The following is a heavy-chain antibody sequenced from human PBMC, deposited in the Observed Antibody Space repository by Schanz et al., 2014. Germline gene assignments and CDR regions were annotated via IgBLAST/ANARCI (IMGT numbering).Heavy chain of an antibody. D-gene: IGHD6-19*01. Sequence: QVQLVQSGAEVKKPGASVKVSCKASGYTFTSYGINWVRQAPGQGLEWMGWISAYNGNTNYAQKRQSRDTVTTDTSTSTAYMELRSLRSDDPAVYYCARGGENSGGYDRGNAHFDYGGQGTLVTVSS. V-gene: IGHV1-18*01. CDR3: ARGGENSGGYDRGNAHFDY. CDR2: ISAYNGNT. CDR1: GYTFTSYG. J-gene: IGHJ4*02.